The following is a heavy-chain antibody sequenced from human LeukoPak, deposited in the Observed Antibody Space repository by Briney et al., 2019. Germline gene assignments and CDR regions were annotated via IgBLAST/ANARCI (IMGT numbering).Heavy chain of an antibody. D-gene: IGHD1-26*01. CDR2: INTNTGNP. V-gene: IGHV7-4-1*02. CDR1: GYTFTSYA. J-gene: IGHJ4*02. Sequence: ASVKVSCKASGYTFTSYAMNWVRQAPGQGLEWMGWINTNTGNPTYAQGFTGRFVFSLDTSVSTACLQISSLKSEDTAVYYCARDAAWEPLDYWGQGTLVTVSS. CDR3: ARDAAWEPLDY.